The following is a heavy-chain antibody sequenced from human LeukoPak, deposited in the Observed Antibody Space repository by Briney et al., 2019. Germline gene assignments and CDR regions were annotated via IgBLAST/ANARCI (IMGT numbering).Heavy chain of an antibody. CDR1: GFTFSDYY. CDR2: ISSSGSTK. Sequence: GGSLRLSCAASGFTFSDYYMSWIRQAPGKGLEWVSYISSSGSTKYYADSVKGRFTISRDNAKNSLYLQMNSLRAEDTAVYYCARDQTEYSSSWYQGGYDAFDIWGQGTMVTVSS. CDR3: ARDQTEYSSSWYQGGYDAFDI. V-gene: IGHV3-11*01. D-gene: IGHD6-13*01. J-gene: IGHJ3*02.